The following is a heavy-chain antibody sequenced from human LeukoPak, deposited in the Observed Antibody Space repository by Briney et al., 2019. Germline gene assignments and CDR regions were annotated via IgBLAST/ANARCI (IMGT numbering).Heavy chain of an antibody. CDR1: GYTFTGYY. V-gene: IGHV1-2*02. CDR2: INPNSGGT. CDR3: ARGRKDERPSYYDG. D-gene: IGHD3-10*01. J-gene: IGHJ6*04. Sequence: ASVKVSCKASGYTFTGYYMHWVRQAPGQGLEWMGWINPNSGGTNYAQKFQGRVTMTRDTSISTAYMELSRLRSDDTAVYYCARGRKDERPSYYDGWGKASTVTISS.